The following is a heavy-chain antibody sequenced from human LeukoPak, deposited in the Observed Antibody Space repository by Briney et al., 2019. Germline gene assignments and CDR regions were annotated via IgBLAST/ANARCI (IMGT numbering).Heavy chain of an antibody. J-gene: IGHJ4*02. CDR1: GGTFSSYA. V-gene: IGHV1-69*13. Sequence: GASVKVSCKASGGTFSSYAISWVRQAPGQGLEWMGGIIPIFGAANYAQKFQGRVTITADESTSTAYMELSSLRSEDTAVYYCARDPPNYYDSSGYSNVFDYWGQGTLVTVSS. CDR3: ARDPPNYYDSSGYSNVFDY. CDR2: IIPIFGAA. D-gene: IGHD3-22*01.